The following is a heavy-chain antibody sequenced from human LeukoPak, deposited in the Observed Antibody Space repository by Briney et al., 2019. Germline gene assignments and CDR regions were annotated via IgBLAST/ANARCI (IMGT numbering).Heavy chain of an antibody. V-gene: IGHV3-21*01. Sequence: GGSLRLSCAASGFTFSSYSMNWVRQAPGKGLEWVSSISSSSSYIYYADSVEGRFTISRDNAKNTLYLQMNSLRAEDTAVYYCARDSKRYYGNNWFDPWGQGTLVTVSS. CDR3: ARDSKRYYGNNWFDP. J-gene: IGHJ5*02. D-gene: IGHD3-9*01. CDR1: GFTFSSYS. CDR2: ISSSSSYI.